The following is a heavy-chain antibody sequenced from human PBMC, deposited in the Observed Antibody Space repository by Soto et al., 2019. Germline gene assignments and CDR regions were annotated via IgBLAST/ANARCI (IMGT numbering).Heavy chain of an antibody. D-gene: IGHD3-16*01. V-gene: IGHV2-5*02. CDR2: IYWDDDT. CDR3: AHAFGGTSWPNDAFDV. J-gene: IGHJ3*01. CDR1: GFSFSADGVG. Sequence: QITLKESGPTLVKPTQTLTLTCIFSGFSFSADGVGVGWIRQPPGKALEWLALIYWDDDTRHRPSLKSRLTITKDSSKNQVVLTMTNMDPVDTATYYCAHAFGGTSWPNDAFDVWGQGTVVTVSS.